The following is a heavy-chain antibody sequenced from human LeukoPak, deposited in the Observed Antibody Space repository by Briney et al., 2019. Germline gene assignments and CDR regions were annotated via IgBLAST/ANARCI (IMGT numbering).Heavy chain of an antibody. V-gene: IGHV4-39*01. Sequence: SETLSLTCTVSGGSISSSSYYWGWIRQPPGKGLEWIGSIYYSGSTYYNPSLKSRVTISVDTSKNQFSLKLSSVTAADTAVYYCARRLLTARTFDYWGQGTLVTVSS. J-gene: IGHJ4*02. CDR2: IYYSGST. CDR3: ARRLLTARTFDY. D-gene: IGHD6-6*01. CDR1: GGSISSSSYY.